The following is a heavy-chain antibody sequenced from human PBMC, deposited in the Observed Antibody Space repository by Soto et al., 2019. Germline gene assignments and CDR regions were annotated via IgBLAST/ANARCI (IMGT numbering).Heavy chain of an antibody. J-gene: IGHJ4*02. Sequence: PSETLSLTCAVYGGSFSGYYWSWIRQPPGKGLEWIGEINHSGSTNYNPSLKSRVTISVDTSKNQFSLKLSSVTAADTAVYYCARGRMGVAGTRGIDYWGQGTLVTVSS. CDR1: GGSFSGYY. D-gene: IGHD6-19*01. CDR3: ARGRMGVAGTRGIDY. CDR2: INHSGST. V-gene: IGHV4-34*01.